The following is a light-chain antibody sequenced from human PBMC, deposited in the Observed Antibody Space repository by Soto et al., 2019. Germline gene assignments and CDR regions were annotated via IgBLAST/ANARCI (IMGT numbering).Light chain of an antibody. CDR1: SSNIGSNY. Sequence: QSVLTQPPSASGTPGQRVTISCSGSSSNIGSNYVYWYQQLPGTAPKLLIYSNNQRPSGVPDRFSGSKSGTSASLAISGLQAEDEADYYCSSFAGSNNFPYVFGTGTKLTVL. CDR3: SSFAGSNNFPYV. J-gene: IGLJ1*01. CDR2: SNN. V-gene: IGLV1-47*02.